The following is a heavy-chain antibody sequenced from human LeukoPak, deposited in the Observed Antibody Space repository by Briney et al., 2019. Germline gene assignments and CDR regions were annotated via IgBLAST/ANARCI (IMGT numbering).Heavy chain of an antibody. CDR2: IYYSGST. Sequence: SQTLSLTCTVSGGSISSGGYYWSWIRQHPGKGLEWIGYIYYSGSTYYNPSLKSRVTISVDTSKNQFSLKLSSVTAADTAVYYCARDHRYSSSWYGYWFDPWGQGTLVTVSS. CDR3: ARDHRYSSSWYGYWFDP. V-gene: IGHV4-31*03. CDR1: GGSISSGGYY. J-gene: IGHJ5*02. D-gene: IGHD6-13*01.